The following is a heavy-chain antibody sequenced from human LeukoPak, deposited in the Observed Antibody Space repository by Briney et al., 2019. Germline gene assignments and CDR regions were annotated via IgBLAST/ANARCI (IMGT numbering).Heavy chain of an antibody. CDR2: INPHGSET. CDR1: GFTFSDAW. D-gene: IGHD2-21*02. CDR3: ARGGCDI. V-gene: IGHV3-7*01. Sequence: GGSLRLSCATSGFTFSDAWMTWVRQSPGTGLEWVATINPHGSETYYVDSMRGRLSISRDNAKNLLYLQMDSLRVEDAAVYYCARGGCDIWGQGTLVSVSS. J-gene: IGHJ4*02.